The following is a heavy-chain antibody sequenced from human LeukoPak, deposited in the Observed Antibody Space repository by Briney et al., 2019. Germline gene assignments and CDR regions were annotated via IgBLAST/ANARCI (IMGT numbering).Heavy chain of an antibody. CDR1: GFTFSSYS. J-gene: IGHJ4*02. Sequence: GSLRLSCAASGFTFSSYSMNWVRQAPGKGLEWVSSISSSSSYIYYADSVKGRFTISRDNAKNSLYLQMNSLRAEDTAVYYCARGHSSSWSGDYWGQGTLVTVSS. CDR3: ARGHSSSWSGDY. D-gene: IGHD6-13*01. V-gene: IGHV3-21*01. CDR2: ISSSSSYI.